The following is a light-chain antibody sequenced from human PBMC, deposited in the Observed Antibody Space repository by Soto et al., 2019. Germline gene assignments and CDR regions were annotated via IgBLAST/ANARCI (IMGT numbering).Light chain of an antibody. J-gene: IGKJ1*01. CDR1: QSISNW. CDR2: KAS. Sequence: DIQMTQSPSTLSASVGDRVTITCRASQSISNWLAWYQQKPGKAPKLVIYKASTLQSGVPSRFSGSGSGTEFTLTISSLQPDDFATYYCQQYHNYPRTFGQGTNVEIK. V-gene: IGKV1-5*03. CDR3: QQYHNYPRT.